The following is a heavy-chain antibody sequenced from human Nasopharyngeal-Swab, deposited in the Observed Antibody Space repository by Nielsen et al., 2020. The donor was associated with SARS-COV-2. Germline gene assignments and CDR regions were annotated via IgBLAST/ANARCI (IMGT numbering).Heavy chain of an antibody. V-gene: IGHV1-69*13. CDR2: IIPIFGTA. J-gene: IGHJ4*02. CDR1: GGTFSSYA. Sequence: SVKVSCKASGGTFSSYAISWVRQAAGQGLEWMGGIIPIFGTANYAQKFQGRVTITANESTSTAYMELSSLRSEDTAVYYCARVGDYADFDYWGQGTLVTVSS. D-gene: IGHD4-17*01. CDR3: ARVGDYADFDY.